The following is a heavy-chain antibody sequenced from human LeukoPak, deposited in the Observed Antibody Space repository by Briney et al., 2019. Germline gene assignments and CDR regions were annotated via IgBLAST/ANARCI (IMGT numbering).Heavy chain of an antibody. CDR1: GGSFSGYY. CDR2: IYYSGST. J-gene: IGHJ6*03. CDR3: ARIEYYYYYMDV. V-gene: IGHV4-34*01. Sequence: SETLSLTCAVYGGSFSGYYWSWIRQPPGKGLEWIGSIYYSGSTYNNPSLKSRVTISVDTSKNQFSLKLSSVTAADTAVYYCARIEYYYYYMDVWGKGTTVTVSS.